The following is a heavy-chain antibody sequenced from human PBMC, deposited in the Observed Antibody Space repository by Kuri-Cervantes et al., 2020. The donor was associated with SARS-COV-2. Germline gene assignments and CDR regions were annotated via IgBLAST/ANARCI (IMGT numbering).Heavy chain of an antibody. D-gene: IGHD1-1*01. CDR1: GFTFSGHW. CDR2: INPDGSYT. CDR3: VRDGDHWNFDY. Sequence: GESLKISCAASGFTFSGHWIHWVRQAPGKGLVWVSRINPDGSYTNSADSVKGRFTLSRDNAKNMLSLQMNSLRAEDTAVYYCVRDGDHWNFDYWGQGTLVTVSS. J-gene: IGHJ4*02. V-gene: IGHV3-74*01.